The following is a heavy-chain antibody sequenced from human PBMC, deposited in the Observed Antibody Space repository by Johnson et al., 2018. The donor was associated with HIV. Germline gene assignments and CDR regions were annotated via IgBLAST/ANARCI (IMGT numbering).Heavy chain of an antibody. CDR1: GFTFDDYG. CDR3: AKWTRDGYNYVHAFDI. Sequence: EVQLVESGGGVVRPGGSLRLSCAASGFTFDDYGMSWVRQAPGKGLEWVSYISSSGSTIYYADSVKGRFTISRDNSKNTLYLQMNSLRAEDTAVYYCAKWTRDGYNYVHAFDIWGQGTMVTVSS. J-gene: IGHJ3*02. CDR2: ISSSGSTI. V-gene: IGHV3-48*01. D-gene: IGHD5-24*01.